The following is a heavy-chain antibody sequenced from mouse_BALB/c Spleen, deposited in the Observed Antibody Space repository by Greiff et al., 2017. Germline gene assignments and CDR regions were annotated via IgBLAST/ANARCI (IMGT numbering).Heavy chain of an antibody. CDR1: GYTFTDYA. D-gene: IGHD1-1*01. CDR3: ARGIYYGSSSWYFDV. J-gene: IGHJ1*01. CDR2: ISTYYGNT. V-gene: IGHV1-67*01. Sequence: VQLQQSGPELVRPGVSVKISCKGSGYTFTDYAMHWVKQSHAKSLEWIGVISTYYGNTNYNQKFKGKATMTVDKSSSTAYMELARLTSEDSAIYYCARGIYYGSSSWYFDVWGAGTTVTVSS.